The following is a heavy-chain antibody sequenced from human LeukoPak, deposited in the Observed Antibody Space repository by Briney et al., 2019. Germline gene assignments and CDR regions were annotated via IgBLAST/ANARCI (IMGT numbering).Heavy chain of an antibody. V-gene: IGHV1-24*01. CDR2: FDPEDGET. J-gene: IGHJ4*02. CDR1: GYALTELS. Sequence: ASVKVSCKVSGYALTELSMHWVRQAPGKGLEWMGGFDPEDGETIYAQKFQGRVTMTEDTSTDTAYMELSSLRSEDTAVYYCATFVLAERLFDYWGQGTLVTVSS. D-gene: IGHD4-11*01. CDR3: ATFVLAERLFDY.